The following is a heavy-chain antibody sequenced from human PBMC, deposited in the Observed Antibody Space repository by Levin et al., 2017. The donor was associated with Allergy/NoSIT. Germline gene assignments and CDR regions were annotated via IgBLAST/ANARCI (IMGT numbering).Heavy chain of an antibody. CDR3: ARESSPGIAAG. CDR2: ISSSSSYT. J-gene: IGHJ4*02. D-gene: IGHD6-13*01. V-gene: IGHV3-11*05. CDR1: GFTFSDYY. Sequence: GGSLRLSCAASGFTFSDYYMSWIRQAPGKGLEWVSYISSSSSYTNYADSVKGRFTISRDNAKNSLYLQMNSLRAEDTAVYYCARESSPGIAAGWGQGTLVTVSS.